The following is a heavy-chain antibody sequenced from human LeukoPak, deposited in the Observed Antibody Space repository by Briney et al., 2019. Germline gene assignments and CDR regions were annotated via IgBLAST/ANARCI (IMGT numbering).Heavy chain of an antibody. Sequence: GGSLRLSCAASGFTFNTYSMNWVRQAPGKGLEWVSSISDNSNYIYYSDSVEGRITISRDNAKNSLYLQMNSLRVEDTAVYYCANHFACGSTSCPPFDSWGQGTLVTVSS. V-gene: IGHV3-21*01. CDR1: GFTFNTYS. J-gene: IGHJ4*02. CDR2: ISDNSNYI. D-gene: IGHD2-2*01. CDR3: ANHFACGSTSCPPFDS.